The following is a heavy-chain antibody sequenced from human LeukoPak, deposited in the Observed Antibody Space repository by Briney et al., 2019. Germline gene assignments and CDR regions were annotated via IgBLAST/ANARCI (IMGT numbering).Heavy chain of an antibody. CDR1: GVTFSSYW. CDR3: ARVRYIVATSGDFDY. D-gene: IGHD5-12*01. V-gene: IGHV3-74*01. Sequence: GGSLRLSCAASGVTFSSYWMHWVRQAPGKGLVWVSRINSDGSSTSYADSVKGRFTISRDNAKNTLYLQMNSLRAEDTAVYYCARVRYIVATSGDFDYWGQGTLVTVSS. J-gene: IGHJ4*02. CDR2: INSDGSST.